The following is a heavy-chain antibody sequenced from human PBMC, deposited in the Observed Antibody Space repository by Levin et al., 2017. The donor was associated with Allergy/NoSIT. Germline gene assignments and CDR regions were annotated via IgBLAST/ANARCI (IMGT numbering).Heavy chain of an antibody. V-gene: IGHV3-23*01. D-gene: IGHD3-10*01. J-gene: IGHJ6*01. CDR3: ATAATRYYGVDV. CDR1: GFTFSSYA. Sequence: GGSLRLSCAASGFTFSSYAMSWVRQAPGKGLEWVSAISGTAFRTYYADSVKGRFTISRDNSKNTLYLQMRSLRAEDTAIYFCATAATRYYGVDVWGQGTTVTVSS. CDR2: ISGTAFRT.